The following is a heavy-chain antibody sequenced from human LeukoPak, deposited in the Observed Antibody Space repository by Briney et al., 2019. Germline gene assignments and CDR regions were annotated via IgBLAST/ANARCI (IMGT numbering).Heavy chain of an antibody. Sequence: GGSLRLSCAASGFTFSRYSMNWVRQAPGKGPEWVSSISTSSLYIYNADSVKGRFTISRDNAKNSLYLQMNSLRAEDTAVYYCARDRGVAPQLWTDLDHWGQGTLVTISS. CDR3: ARDRGVAPQLWTDLDH. D-gene: IGHD5-18*01. J-gene: IGHJ4*02. V-gene: IGHV3-21*01. CDR2: ISTSSLYI. CDR1: GFTFSRYS.